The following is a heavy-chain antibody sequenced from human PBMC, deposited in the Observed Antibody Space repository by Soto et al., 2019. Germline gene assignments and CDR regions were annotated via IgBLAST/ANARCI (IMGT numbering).Heavy chain of an antibody. CDR3: AKCPKQWLDYFDY. CDR2: ISGSGGST. D-gene: IGHD6-19*01. CDR1: GFTFSSYA. J-gene: IGHJ4*02. V-gene: IGHV3-23*01. Sequence: EVQLLESGGGLVQPGGSLRLSCAASGFTFSSYAMSWVRQAPGKGLEWVSAISGSGGSTYYADSVKGRFTISRDNSKNTLYLQMNSLRAEDTAVYYGAKCPKQWLDYFDYWGQGTLVTVSS.